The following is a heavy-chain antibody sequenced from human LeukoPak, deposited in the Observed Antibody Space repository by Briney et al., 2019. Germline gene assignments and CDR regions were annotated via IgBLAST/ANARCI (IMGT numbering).Heavy chain of an antibody. V-gene: IGHV3-21*01. CDR3: ARDRRRRLQLWLRRGYYYGMDV. Sequence: GGSLRLSCAASGFTFSSYSMNWVRQAPGKGLEWVSSISSSSSYIYYADSVKGRFTISRDNAKNSLCLQMNSLRAEDTAVYYCARDRRRRLQLWLRRGYYYGMDVWGQGTTVTVSS. J-gene: IGHJ6*02. D-gene: IGHD5-18*01. CDR2: ISSSSSYI. CDR1: GFTFSSYS.